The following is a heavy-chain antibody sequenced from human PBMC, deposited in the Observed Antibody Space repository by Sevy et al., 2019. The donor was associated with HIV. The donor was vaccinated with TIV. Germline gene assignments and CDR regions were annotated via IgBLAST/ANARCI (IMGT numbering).Heavy chain of an antibody. CDR1: GFTFSTYW. CDR3: ATDLFSSSSADVFDI. J-gene: IGHJ3*02. Sequence: GGSLRLSCAASGFTFSTYWMSWVRQAPGKGLEWVANIDQDGSGRYYVDSVKGRVTISRDNAKNSLVLQMNSLRVEDTAVYYCATDLFSSSSADVFDIWGQGTMVTVSS. CDR2: IDQDGSGR. V-gene: IGHV3-7*01. D-gene: IGHD6-6*01.